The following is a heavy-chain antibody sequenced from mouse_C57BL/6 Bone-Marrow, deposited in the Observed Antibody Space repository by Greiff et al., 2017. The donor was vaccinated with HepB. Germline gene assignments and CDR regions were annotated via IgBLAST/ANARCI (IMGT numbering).Heavy chain of an antibody. J-gene: IGHJ2*01. Sequence: QVQLQQSGAELVKPGASVKISFKASGYAFSSYWMNWVKQRPGKGLEWIGQIYPGDGDTNYNGKFKGKATLTADKSSSTAYMQLSSLTSEDSAVYFWAREYGSSYDFDYWGQGTTLTVSS. CDR1: GYAFSSYW. CDR3: AREYGSSYDFDY. D-gene: IGHD1-1*01. CDR2: IYPGDGDT. V-gene: IGHV1-80*01.